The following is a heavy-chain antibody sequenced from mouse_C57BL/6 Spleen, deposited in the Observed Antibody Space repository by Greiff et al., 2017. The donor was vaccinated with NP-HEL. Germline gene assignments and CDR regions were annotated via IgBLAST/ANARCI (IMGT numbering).Heavy chain of an antibody. J-gene: IGHJ2*01. CDR3: TTRLWDY. CDR1: GFNIKDDY. CDR2: IDPENGDT. V-gene: IGHV14-4*01. Sequence: VQLQQSGAELVRPGASVKLSCTASGFNIKDDYMHWVKQRPEQGLEWIGWIDPENGDTEYASKFQGKATITADTSSNTAYLQLSSLTSEDTAVYYCTTRLWDYWGQGTTLTVSS.